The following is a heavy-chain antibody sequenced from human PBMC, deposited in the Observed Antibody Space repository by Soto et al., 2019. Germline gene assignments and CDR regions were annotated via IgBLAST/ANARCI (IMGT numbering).Heavy chain of an antibody. D-gene: IGHD4-17*01. CDR2: ISSSVSYT. CDR1: GFTFDDYA. CDR3: AKASGRVTKRFDS. Sequence: EVQLVESGGGLVQPGRSLRLSCAASGFTFDDYAMHWVRQAPGKGLEWVSYISSSVSYTNYADSVKGRFTISRDNAKNSVYLQMNSLGAEDTAVYYCAKASGRVTKRFDSWGQGALVTVSS. V-gene: IGHV3-48*03. J-gene: IGHJ4*02.